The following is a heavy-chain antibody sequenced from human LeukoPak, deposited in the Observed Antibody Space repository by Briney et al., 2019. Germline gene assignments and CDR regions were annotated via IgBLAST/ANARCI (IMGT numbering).Heavy chain of an antibody. CDR1: GYSFIDYW. CDR3: ERSTSGSFDS. J-gene: IGHJ4*02. V-gene: IGHV5-51*01. Sequence: GESLKISCKASGYSFIDYWIGWVRQTPAKGLEWMAIIYPGDSDSRYTYSPSFQGQVTISADTSISTTYLQWSSLKASDTAMYYCERSTSGSFDSWGQGTPVTVSS. D-gene: IGHD3-10*01. CDR2: IYPGDSDS.